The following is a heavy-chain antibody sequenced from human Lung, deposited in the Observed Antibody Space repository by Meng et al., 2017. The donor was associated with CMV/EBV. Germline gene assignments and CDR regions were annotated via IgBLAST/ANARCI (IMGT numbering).Heavy chain of an antibody. CDR2: ITSGSSYI. J-gene: IGHJ5*02. CDR3: ARDGGSGWS. Sequence: SCAASGFSFSTYSMNWVRQTPGKGLEWVSSITSGSSYIFYADSVKGRFIISRDNAKNSLYLQMNSLKAEDTGVYYCARDGGSGWSWGQGTLVTVSS. D-gene: IGHD6-19*01. CDR1: GFSFSTYS. V-gene: IGHV3-21*03.